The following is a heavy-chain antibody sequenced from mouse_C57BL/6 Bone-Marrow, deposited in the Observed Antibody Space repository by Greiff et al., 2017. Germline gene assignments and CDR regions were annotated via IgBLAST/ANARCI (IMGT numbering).Heavy chain of an antibody. Sequence: QVQLQQSGPELVKPGASVKISCKASGYAFSSSWMNWVKQRPGKGLEWIGRIYPGDGDTNYNGKFKGKATLTAAKSSSTAYMQLSSLTSEDSAVYFCARSGGFDYWGQGTTLTVSS. CDR1: GYAFSSSW. CDR2: IYPGDGDT. CDR3: ARSGGFDY. J-gene: IGHJ2*01. D-gene: IGHD3-1*01. V-gene: IGHV1-82*01.